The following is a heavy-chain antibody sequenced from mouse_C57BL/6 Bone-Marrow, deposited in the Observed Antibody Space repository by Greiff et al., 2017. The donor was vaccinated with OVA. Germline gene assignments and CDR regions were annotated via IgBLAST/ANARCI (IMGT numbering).Heavy chain of an antibody. CDR3: TTDYYGSSRGY. CDR1: GFNIKDDY. V-gene: IGHV14-4*01. CDR2: IDPENGDT. Sequence: EVQLQQSGAELVRPGASVKLSCTASGFNIKDDYMHWVKQRPEQGLEWIGWIDPENGDTEYASKFQGKATIKADTSSNTAYLQLSSLTSEDTAVYYCTTDYYGSSRGYWGQGTTLTVSS. J-gene: IGHJ2*01. D-gene: IGHD1-1*01.